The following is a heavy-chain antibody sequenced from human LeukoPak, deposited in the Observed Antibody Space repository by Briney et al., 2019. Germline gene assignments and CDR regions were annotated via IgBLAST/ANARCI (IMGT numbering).Heavy chain of an antibody. D-gene: IGHD2-15*01. CDR2: ISSSIYM. CDR3: ARVQCSGGRCNDAFDI. J-gene: IGHJ3*02. CDR1: GFTFRSFS. V-gene: IGHV3-21*01. Sequence: WGSLRLSCAASGFTFRSFSMNWVRQPPGKGLEWVSSISSSIYMNYADSLKGRFTISRGNAKNLLYLQMNTLRAEDTAVYYCARVQCSGGRCNDAFDIWGQGTMVTVSS.